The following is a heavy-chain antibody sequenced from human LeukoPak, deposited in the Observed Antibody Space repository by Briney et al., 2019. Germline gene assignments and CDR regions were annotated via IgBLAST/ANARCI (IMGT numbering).Heavy chain of an antibody. CDR3: AKDLLELGGYYDSSGVLDY. CDR2: ISYDGSNK. J-gene: IGHJ4*02. Sequence: GGSLRLSCAASGFTFSSYGMHWVRQAPGKGLEWVAVISYDGSNKYYADSVKGRFTISRDNSKNTLYLQMNSLRAEDTAVYYCAKDLLELGGYYDSSGVLDYWGQGTLVTVSS. V-gene: IGHV3-30*18. CDR1: GFTFSSYG. D-gene: IGHD3-22*01.